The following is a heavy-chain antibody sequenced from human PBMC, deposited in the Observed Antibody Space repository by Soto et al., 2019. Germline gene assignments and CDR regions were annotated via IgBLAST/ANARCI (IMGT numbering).Heavy chain of an antibody. Sequence: EVQLVESGGGLVKPGGSLRLSCAASGFTFSGHTINWVRQAPGKWLEWVSSVSRSSSYIYYADSVKCRFTVSRDNSEKSLYLQMNSLRAEDTAIYYCARCMGFDGSGYAFFDSWGQGTLVTVSS. CDR1: GFTFSGHT. D-gene: IGHD3-10*01. CDR2: VSRSSSYI. J-gene: IGHJ4*02. CDR3: ARCMGFDGSGYAFFDS. V-gene: IGHV3-21*01.